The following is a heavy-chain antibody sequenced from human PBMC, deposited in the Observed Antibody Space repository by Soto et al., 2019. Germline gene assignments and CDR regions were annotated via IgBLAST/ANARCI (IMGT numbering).Heavy chain of an antibody. CDR1: GFTFDDYA. CDR2: ISWNSGSI. Sequence: EVQLVESGGGLVQPGRSLRLSCAASGFTFDDYAMHWVRQAPGKGLEWVSGISWNSGSIGYADSVKGRFTISRDNAKNSLYLQMNSLRAEDTALYYCAKDISERRYGDYAYYYYYMDVWGKGTTVTVSS. V-gene: IGHV3-9*01. D-gene: IGHD4-17*01. J-gene: IGHJ6*03. CDR3: AKDISERRYGDYAYYYYYMDV.